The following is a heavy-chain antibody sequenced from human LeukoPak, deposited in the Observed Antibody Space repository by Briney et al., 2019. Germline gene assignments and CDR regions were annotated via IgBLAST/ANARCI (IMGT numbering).Heavy chain of an antibody. CDR2: ITGSGTTI. D-gene: IGHD2/OR15-2a*01. CDR1: GFTFSSYE. CDR3: ARERTTIVSGTTIGAY. Sequence: PGGSLRLSCAASGFTFSSYEMNWVRQAPGKGLEWISYITGSGTTIYYADSVKGRFTISRDNAKNSLYPQMNSLRADDTAVYYCARERTTIVSGTTIGAYWGQGTLVTVSS. V-gene: IGHV3-48*03. J-gene: IGHJ4*02.